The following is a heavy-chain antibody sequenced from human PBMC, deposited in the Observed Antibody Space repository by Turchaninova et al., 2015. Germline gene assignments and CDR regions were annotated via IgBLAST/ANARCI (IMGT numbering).Heavy chain of an antibody. CDR2: IYHSGST. D-gene: IGHD3-9*01. CDR1: GGSISSTNW. CDR3: TREEIASSTGVRDLAGYPSNDFDI. J-gene: IGHJ3*02. Sequence: GPGLVKPSGTLSLTCGVSGGSISSTNWWSWVRQPPGKGLEWIGEIYHSGSTNYNPSLKSRVTISVDKSKNQVSLKLSSVTAADTAVYYCTREEIASSTGVRDLAGYPSNDFDIWGQGTKVTVSS. V-gene: IGHV4-4*02.